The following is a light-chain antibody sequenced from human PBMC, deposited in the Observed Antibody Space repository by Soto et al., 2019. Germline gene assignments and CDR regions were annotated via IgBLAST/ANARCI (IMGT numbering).Light chain of an antibody. J-gene: IGKJ5*01. CDR3: QQYNNWPFIT. CDR1: QSVRGN. CDR2: GAS. V-gene: IGKV3-15*01. Sequence: IVITQSPATLSVSPGERATLSCRASQSVRGNLAWYRQRPGQSPRLLIYGASSRATGIPARFSGSGSGTEFTISISSLQSEDFAVYYCQQYNNWPFITFGQGTRLEIK.